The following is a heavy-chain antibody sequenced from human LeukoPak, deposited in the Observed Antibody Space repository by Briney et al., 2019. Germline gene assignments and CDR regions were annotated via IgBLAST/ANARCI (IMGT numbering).Heavy chain of an antibody. D-gene: IGHD3-16*01. CDR1: GFTISDYY. V-gene: IGHV3-11*04. J-gene: IGHJ5*02. CDR2: ISSGAGSTI. Sequence: PGGCLRLSCAASGFTISDYYMSWVRQAPGKGLEWISYISSGAGSTIKYADSVKGRFIISRDNAQNSLFLQMNSLRAEDTAVYYCASWLGGAPFDPWGQGTLVTVSS. CDR3: ASWLGGAPFDP.